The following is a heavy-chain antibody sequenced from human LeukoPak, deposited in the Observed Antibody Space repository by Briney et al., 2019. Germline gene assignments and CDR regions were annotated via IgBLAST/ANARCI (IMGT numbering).Heavy chain of an antibody. D-gene: IGHD3/OR15-3a*01. CDR2: IYTSGST. CDR3: ARDSWTTNNWFDP. CDR1: GGSISSGSYY. Sequence: SETLSLTCTVSGGSISSGSYYWSWIRQPAGKGLEWIGRIYTSGSTNYNPSLKSRVTISVDTSKNQFSLKLTYVTAADTAVYYCARDSWTTNNWFDPWGQGTLVTVSS. J-gene: IGHJ5*02. V-gene: IGHV4-61*02.